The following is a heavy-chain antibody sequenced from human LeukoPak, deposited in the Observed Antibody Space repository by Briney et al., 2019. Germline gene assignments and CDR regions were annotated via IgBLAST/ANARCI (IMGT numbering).Heavy chain of an antibody. Sequence: ASVKVSCKASGYTFTSYGISWVRQAPGQGLEWMGWISAYNGNTNCAQKLQGRVTMTTDTSTSTAYMELRSLRSDDTAVYYCARDLPAIPAAMGNWFDPWGQGTLVTVSS. J-gene: IGHJ5*02. V-gene: IGHV1-18*01. CDR1: GYTFTSYG. D-gene: IGHD2-2*01. CDR2: ISAYNGNT. CDR3: ARDLPAIPAAMGNWFDP.